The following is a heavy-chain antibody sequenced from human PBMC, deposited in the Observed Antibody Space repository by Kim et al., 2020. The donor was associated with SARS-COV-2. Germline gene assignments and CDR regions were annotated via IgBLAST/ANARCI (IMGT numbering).Heavy chain of an antibody. J-gene: IGHJ4*02. V-gene: IGHV3-9*01. CDR2: ISWNSGSI. CDR3: AKDRVTRFLEWSQHPTEFAY. Sequence: GGSLRLSCAASGFTFGDYAMHWVRQAPGKGLEWVSGISWNSGSIGYADSVKGRFTISRDNAKNSLYLQMNSLRAEDTALYYCAKDRVTRFLEWSQHPTEFAYWGQETLVTVSS. D-gene: IGHD3-3*01. CDR1: GFTFGDYA.